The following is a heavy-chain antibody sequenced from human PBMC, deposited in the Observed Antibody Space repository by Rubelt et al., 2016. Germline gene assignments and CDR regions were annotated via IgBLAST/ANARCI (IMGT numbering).Heavy chain of an antibody. CDR3: ARGGYSSGRADALDI. J-gene: IGHJ3*02. V-gene: IGHV3-30*03. D-gene: IGHD6-19*01. CDR2: VPYDGSDS. Sequence: VQLVESGGGLVQPGGSLRVSCTASGFSFSGHWMTWVRQAPGKGLEWVAVVPYDGSDSSYADSVKGRFTISRDNSKNTLYLQMDSRRVEDTALHYCARGGYSSGRADALDIWGQGTMVAVSS. CDR1: GFSFSGHW.